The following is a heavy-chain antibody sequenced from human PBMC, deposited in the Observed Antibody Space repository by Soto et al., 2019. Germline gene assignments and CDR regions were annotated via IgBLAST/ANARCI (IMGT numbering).Heavy chain of an antibody. V-gene: IGHV1-46*01. CDR1: GYTFTSYY. Sequence: ASVKVSCKASGYTFTSYYMHWVRQAPGQGLEWMGIINPSGGSTSYAQKFQGRVTMTRDTSTSTVYMELSSLRSEDTAVYYCERGPRWTIKSSENWFAPWGQGPLVTVSS. CDR2: INPSGGST. CDR3: ERGPRWTIKSSENWFAP. D-gene: IGHD1-20*01. J-gene: IGHJ5*02.